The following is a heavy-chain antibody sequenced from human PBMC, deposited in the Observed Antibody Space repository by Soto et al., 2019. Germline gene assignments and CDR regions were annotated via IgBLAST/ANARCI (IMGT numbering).Heavy chain of an antibody. J-gene: IGHJ4*02. CDR1: GITIRAYA. V-gene: IGHV3-23*01. CDR3: SLGKTYYWDY. Sequence: DVPLLESGGNLVQPGGSLRLSCEVSGITIRAYAMSWARRAPGKDLEWVAAITGDGSNTHYEDSVKGRFTISRDDSKNTLHLQMSTLRVDDTAIYYCSLGKTYYWDYWGQGIQVTVSS. CDR2: ITGDGSNT.